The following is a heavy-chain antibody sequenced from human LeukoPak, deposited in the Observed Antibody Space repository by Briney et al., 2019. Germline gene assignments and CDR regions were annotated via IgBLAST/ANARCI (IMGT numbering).Heavy chain of an antibody. D-gene: IGHD3-10*01. V-gene: IGHV3-7*01. CDR1: GFIFNNYW. Sequence: GGSLRLSCAASGFIFNNYWLTWVRQSPGKGLEWLASIKQDGREKKYVDSVKGRFTISRDNAKNSLYLQMNSLRAEDTAVYYCAKEYYGSGSYRMINWFDPWGQGTLVTVSS. J-gene: IGHJ5*02. CDR2: IKQDGREK. CDR3: AKEYYGSGSYRMINWFDP.